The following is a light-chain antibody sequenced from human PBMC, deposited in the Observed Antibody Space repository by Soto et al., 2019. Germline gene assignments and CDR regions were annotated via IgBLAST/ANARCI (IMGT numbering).Light chain of an antibody. CDR2: GVS. V-gene: IGLV2-14*03. CDR1: SSDVSAYKY. J-gene: IGLJ1*01. Sequence: QSVLTQPASVSGSPGQSITISCTGTSSDVSAYKYVSWYQQHPGKAPKLIIYGVSNRPSGVSNRFSGSRSGNTAFLTISGLQPEDEADYYCSSFTGTTTLDVFGTGTKVTVL. CDR3: SSFTGTTTLDV.